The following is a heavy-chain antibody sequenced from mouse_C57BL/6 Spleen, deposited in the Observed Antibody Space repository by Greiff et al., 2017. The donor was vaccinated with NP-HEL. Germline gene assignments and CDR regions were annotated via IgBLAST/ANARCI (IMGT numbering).Heavy chain of an antibody. V-gene: IGHV1-42*01. J-gene: IGHJ3*01. CDR1: GYSFTGYY. CDR2: INPSTGGT. D-gene: IGHD3-2*02. Sequence: VQLKESGPELVKPGASVKISCKASGYSFTGYYMNWVKQSPEKSLEWIGEINPSTGGTTYNQKFKAKATLTVDKSSSTAYMQLKSLTSEDSAVYYCARDSSGFFAYWGQGTLVTVSA. CDR3: ARDSSGFFAY.